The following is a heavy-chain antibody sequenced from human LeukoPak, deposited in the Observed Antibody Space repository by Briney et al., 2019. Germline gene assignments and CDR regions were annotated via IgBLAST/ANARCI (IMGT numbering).Heavy chain of an antibody. Sequence: GASVKVSCKASGGTFSSYAISWVRQAPGQGLEWMGGIIPIFGTANYAQKFQGRVTITMDESTSTAYMELSSLRSEDTAVYYCARDGYSSSLKQVGLYYYYYYMDVWGKGTTVTVSS. V-gene: IGHV1-69*05. CDR1: GGTFSSYA. J-gene: IGHJ6*03. CDR2: IIPIFGTA. CDR3: ARDGYSSSLKQVGLYYYYYYMDV. D-gene: IGHD6-6*01.